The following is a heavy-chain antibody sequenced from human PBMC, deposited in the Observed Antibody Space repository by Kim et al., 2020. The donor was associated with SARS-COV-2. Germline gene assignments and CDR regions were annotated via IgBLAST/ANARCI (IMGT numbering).Heavy chain of an antibody. Sequence: ASVKVSCKASGYSLTVYYMHWVRQAPGQGLEWMGLINPSDDSTSFAQKFQGRVTMTSDTSANTAYMELSSLRSEDMAVYYCARGMVRGARSLDAFDMWGQGTMVTVAS. CDR2: INPSDDST. J-gene: IGHJ3*02. V-gene: IGHV1-46*01. D-gene: IGHD3-10*01. CDR3: ARGMVRGARSLDAFDM. CDR1: GYSLTVYY.